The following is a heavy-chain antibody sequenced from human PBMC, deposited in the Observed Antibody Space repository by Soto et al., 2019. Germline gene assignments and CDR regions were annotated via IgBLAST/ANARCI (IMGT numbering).Heavy chain of an antibody. CDR1: GYTFSSYY. J-gene: IGHJ6*02. V-gene: IGHV1-46*01. D-gene: IGHD3-9*01. CDR3: ARYFPPTYGIYV. Sequence: GSVKVSCKASGYTFSSYYMHWVRQAPGQGLEWMGIINPSGGSTSYAQKFQGRVTMTRDTSTSTVYMELSSLRSEDTAVYYCARYFPPTYGIYVPAQRTTVPVS. CDR2: INPSGGST.